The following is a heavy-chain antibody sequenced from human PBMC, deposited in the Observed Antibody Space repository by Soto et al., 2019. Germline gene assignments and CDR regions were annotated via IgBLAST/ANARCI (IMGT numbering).Heavy chain of an antibody. D-gene: IGHD4-4*01. J-gene: IGHJ6*02. CDR3: VDSYFYYYFAMDG. V-gene: IGHV4-39*01. CDR1: GGSISSSSYY. CDR2: FYYSGTT. Sequence: SETLSLTCTVSGGSISSSSYYWGWLRQPPGKGLEWIGRFYYSGTTNYNPTLKSRVTISVDTTKNQLFLRLSSVTAADPAVYFWVDSYFYYYFAMDGWGQGNTVTVSS.